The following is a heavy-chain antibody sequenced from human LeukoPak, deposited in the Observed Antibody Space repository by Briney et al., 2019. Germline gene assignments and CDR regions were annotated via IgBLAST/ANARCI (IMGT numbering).Heavy chain of an antibody. Sequence: PSETLSLTCTVSGGSISSYYWSWIRQPPGKGLEWIGYIYYSGSTNYNPSLKSRVTISVDTSKNQFSLKLSSVTAADTAVYYCARSMTQPVGPLDYWGQGTLVTVSS. CDR3: ARSMTQPVGPLDY. V-gene: IGHV4-59*01. CDR1: GGSISSYY. J-gene: IGHJ4*02. D-gene: IGHD1-14*01. CDR2: IYYSGST.